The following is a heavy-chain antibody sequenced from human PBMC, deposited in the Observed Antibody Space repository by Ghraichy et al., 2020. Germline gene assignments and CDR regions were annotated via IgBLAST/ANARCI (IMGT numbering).Heavy chain of an antibody. CDR3: ARMRGPQTPFDS. CDR1: GFSLSTSGMC. V-gene: IGHV2-70*17. J-gene: IGHJ4*02. D-gene: IGHD3-10*01. CDR2: IDWDDDK. Sequence: SGPTLVKPTQTLTLTCTFSGFSLSTSGMCVNWIRQPPGKALEWLARIDWDDDKFYSTSLKTRLTISKDTPKNQVVLTMTNMDPVDTATYYCARMRGPQTPFDSWGQGTLVTVSS.